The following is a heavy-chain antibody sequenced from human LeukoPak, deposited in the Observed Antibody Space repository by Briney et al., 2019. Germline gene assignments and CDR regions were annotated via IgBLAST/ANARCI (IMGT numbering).Heavy chain of an antibody. D-gene: IGHD4-23*01. V-gene: IGHV1-18*01. CDR3: ARVLDYGGNLHYFDY. Sequence: ASVKVSCNASGYTFTSYGISWVRQAPGQGLEWMGWISAYNGNTNYAQKLQGRVTMTTDTSTSTAYMELRSLRSDDTAVYYCARVLDYGGNLHYFDYWGQGTLVTVSS. CDR2: ISAYNGNT. CDR1: GYTFTSYG. J-gene: IGHJ4*02.